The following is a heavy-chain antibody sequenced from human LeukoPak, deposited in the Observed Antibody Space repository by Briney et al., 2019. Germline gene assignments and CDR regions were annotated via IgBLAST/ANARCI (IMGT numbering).Heavy chain of an antibody. V-gene: IGHV4-34*01. CDR3: ARSRAYYDFWSGYATDY. J-gene: IGHJ4*02. CDR1: GGSFSGYY. CDR2: INHSGST. Sequence: SETLSLTCAVYGGSFSGYYWSWIRQPPGKGLEWIGEINHSGSTNYNPSLKSRVTISVDTSKNQFSLKLSSVTAADTAVYYCARSRAYYDFWSGYATDYWGQGTLVTVSS. D-gene: IGHD3-3*01.